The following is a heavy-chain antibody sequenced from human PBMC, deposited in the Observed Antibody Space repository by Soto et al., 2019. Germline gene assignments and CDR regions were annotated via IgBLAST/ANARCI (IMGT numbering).Heavy chain of an antibody. V-gene: IGHV1-69*01. D-gene: IGHD3-10*01. CDR1: GGTFSSYA. CDR2: IIPIFGTA. CDR3: ARDWVVRSVFDI. Sequence: VKVSCKASGGTFSSYAISWVRQAPGQGLEWMGGIIPIFGTANYAQKFQGRVTITADESTSTAYMELSSLRSEDTAVYYCARDWVVRSVFDIWGQGTMVTVSS. J-gene: IGHJ3*02.